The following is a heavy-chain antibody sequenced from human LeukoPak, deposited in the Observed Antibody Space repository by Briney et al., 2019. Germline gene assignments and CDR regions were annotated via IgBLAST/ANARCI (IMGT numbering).Heavy chain of an antibody. CDR1: GFTFSSYA. Sequence: GRSLRLSCAASGFTFSSYAMHWVRQAPGKGLEWVAVISYDGSNRYYADSVKGRFTISRDNSKNTLYLQMNSLRAEDTAVYYCARVLFSGYGGPYYYGMDVWGQGTTVTVSS. D-gene: IGHD5-12*01. CDR3: ARVLFSGYGGPYYYGMDV. CDR2: ISYDGSNR. J-gene: IGHJ6*02. V-gene: IGHV3-30-3*01.